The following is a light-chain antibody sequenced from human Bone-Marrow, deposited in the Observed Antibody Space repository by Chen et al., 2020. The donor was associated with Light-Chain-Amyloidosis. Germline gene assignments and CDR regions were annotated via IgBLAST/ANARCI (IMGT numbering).Light chain of an antibody. CDR3: QSADSSGTYEVI. V-gene: IGLV3-25*03. Sequence: SYELTQPPSVSVSPGQTARITCSGDDLPTKYAYWYQQKPGLAPVLVIHRDTERASGISERFSGSSSGTPATFTHSGVQAEDEADYHSQSADSSGTYEVIFGGGTELTVL. J-gene: IGLJ2*01. CDR1: DLPTKY. CDR2: RDT.